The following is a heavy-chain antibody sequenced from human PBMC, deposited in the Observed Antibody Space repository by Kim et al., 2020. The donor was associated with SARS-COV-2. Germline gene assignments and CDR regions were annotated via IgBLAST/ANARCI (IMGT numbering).Heavy chain of an antibody. J-gene: IGHJ5*02. D-gene: IGHD3-10*01. CDR1: GFTFSDSW. CDR2: LNNDGSSS. CDR3: ARGWGGVPNCFDS. Sequence: GGSLRLSCAASGFTFSDSWMHWVRQAPGKGPVWVSRLNNDGSSSSYADSVKGRFTISRDNAKNTLYLEMNSLRADDTSMYYCARGWGGVPNCFDSWGQG. V-gene: IGHV3-74*01.